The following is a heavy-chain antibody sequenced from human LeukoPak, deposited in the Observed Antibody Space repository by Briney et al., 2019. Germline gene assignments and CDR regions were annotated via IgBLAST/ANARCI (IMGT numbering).Heavy chain of an antibody. Sequence: ASVKVSCKASGYTFTSYGISWVRQAPGQGLEWMGWISAYNGNTNYAQKLQGRVTMTTDTSTSTAYMELRSLRSDDTAVYYCARVCLYDFWSGYYQYYFDYWGQGTLVTVSS. V-gene: IGHV1-18*01. J-gene: IGHJ4*02. D-gene: IGHD3-3*01. CDR3: ARVCLYDFWSGYYQYYFDY. CDR1: GYTFTSYG. CDR2: ISAYNGNT.